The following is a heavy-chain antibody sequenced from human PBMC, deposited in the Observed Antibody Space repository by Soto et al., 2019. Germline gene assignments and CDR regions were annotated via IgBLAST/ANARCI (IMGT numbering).Heavy chain of an antibody. CDR3: ARLGAYCQALDS. CDR1: GGSMTNSNW. Sequence: SDSLSHTYTLSGGSMTNSNWWNWVRQSPGKGLEWIGEAHHSGRTNYNPSLKSRVTISVDKSKNHFSLKLSSVTAADTAVYYCARLGAYCQALDSWGQG. V-gene: IGHV4-4*02. J-gene: IGHJ4*02. CDR2: AHHSGRT. D-gene: IGHD3-16*01.